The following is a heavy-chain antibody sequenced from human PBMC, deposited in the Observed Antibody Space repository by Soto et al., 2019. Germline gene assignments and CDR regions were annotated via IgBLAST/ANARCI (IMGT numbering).Heavy chain of an antibody. D-gene: IGHD5-12*01. CDR1: GGSISSGDYY. V-gene: IGHV4-30-4*01. Sequence: PSETLSLTCTVSGGSISSGDYYWSWIRQPPGKGLEWIGYIYYSGSTYYNPSLKSRVTISVDTSKNQFSLKLSSVTAADTAVYYCAREVILQRWLQLRAFDIWGQGTMVTVS. CDR2: IYYSGST. J-gene: IGHJ3*02. CDR3: AREVILQRWLQLRAFDI.